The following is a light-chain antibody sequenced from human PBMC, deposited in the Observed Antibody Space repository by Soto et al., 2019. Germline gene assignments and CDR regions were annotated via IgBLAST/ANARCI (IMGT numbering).Light chain of an antibody. Sequence: EIVLTQSPGTLSLSPGERATLSCRASQSVSSGYLAWYQQKPGQAPRLLIYATSSRATGIPDRFSGSGSGTDFTLTISRLEPEDFAVYFCEKYVRSPFYTFAQGTQLETK. J-gene: IGKJ2*01. V-gene: IGKV3-20*01. CDR3: EKYVRSPFYT. CDR1: QSVSSGY. CDR2: ATS.